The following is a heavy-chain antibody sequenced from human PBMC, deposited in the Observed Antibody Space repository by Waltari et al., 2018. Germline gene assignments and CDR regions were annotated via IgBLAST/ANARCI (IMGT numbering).Heavy chain of an antibody. D-gene: IGHD6-19*01. Sequence: EVQLVESGGGLIQPGGSLRLSCAASGFIVSSNYLSWVRQAPGRGLELVALIYSGGSTSYADSVQGRFTISRDNSKNTLYLQMDSLSVEDTAVYYCARWQQWPVRAFDYWGQGTLVTVSS. CDR3: ARWQQWPVRAFDY. V-gene: IGHV3-53*01. CDR1: GFIVSSNY. J-gene: IGHJ4*02. CDR2: IYSGGST.